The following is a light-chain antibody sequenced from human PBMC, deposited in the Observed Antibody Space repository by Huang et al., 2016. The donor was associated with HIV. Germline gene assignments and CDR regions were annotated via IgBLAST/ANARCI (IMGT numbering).Light chain of an antibody. Sequence: EIVMTQSPLSLPVTPVAPASISCRSSQSLLHSNGYNYLDWYLQKPGQSPQLLIYLGSNRASGVPDRFSGSGSGTDFTLKISRVEAEDVGIYYCMQALQTPVFGPGTRVDIK. V-gene: IGKV2-28*01. J-gene: IGKJ3*01. CDR1: QSLLHSNGYNY. CDR2: LGS. CDR3: MQALQTPV.